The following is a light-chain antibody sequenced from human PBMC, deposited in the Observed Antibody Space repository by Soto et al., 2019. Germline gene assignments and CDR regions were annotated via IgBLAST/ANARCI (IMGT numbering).Light chain of an antibody. V-gene: IGKV3-20*01. J-gene: IGKJ5*01. CDR2: DTS. Sequence: EIVLRQSPGTLSLSPGERASLSCRASQSLANSFIAWYQQTPGQDPRLLIYDTSSRASGIPDRFSGSGSGTDFTLTISRLQTEDFAVFYCQQYGTSEIIFGQGTRLEI. CDR1: QSLANSF. CDR3: QQYGTSEII.